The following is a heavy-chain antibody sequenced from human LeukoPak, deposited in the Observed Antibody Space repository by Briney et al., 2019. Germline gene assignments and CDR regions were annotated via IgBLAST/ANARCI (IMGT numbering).Heavy chain of an antibody. CDR2: ISYDGSNK. J-gene: IGHJ4*02. CDR3: AKDQNSWYSGLFDY. CDR1: GFTFSSYC. D-gene: IGHD6-13*01. Sequence: GGSLRLSCAASGFTFSSYCMHWVRQAPGKGLEWVAVISYDGSNKYYADSVKGRFTISRDNSKNTLYLQMNSLRAEDTAVYYCAKDQNSWYSGLFDYWGQGTLVTVSS. V-gene: IGHV3-30*18.